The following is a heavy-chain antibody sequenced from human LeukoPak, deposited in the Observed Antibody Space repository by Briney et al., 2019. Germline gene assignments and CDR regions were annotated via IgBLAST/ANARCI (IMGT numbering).Heavy chain of an antibody. CDR3: ARDLAIAAAGFGWFDP. D-gene: IGHD6-13*01. V-gene: IGHV1-46*01. Sequence: ASVKVSCTASGYTFTSYYMHWVRQAPGQGLEWMGIINPSGGSTSYAQKFQGRVTMTRDMSTSAVYMELSSLRSEDTAVYYCARDLAIAAAGFGWFDPWGQGTLVTVSS. J-gene: IGHJ5*02. CDR1: GYTFTSYY. CDR2: INPSGGST.